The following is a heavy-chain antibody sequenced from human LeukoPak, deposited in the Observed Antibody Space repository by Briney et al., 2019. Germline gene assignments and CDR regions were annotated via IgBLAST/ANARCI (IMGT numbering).Heavy chain of an antibody. CDR2: ISSSNYYI. CDR1: GFTFSSYT. D-gene: IGHD4-23*01. V-gene: IGHV3-21*04. Sequence: GGSLRLSCAASGFTFSSYTMNWVRQAPGKGLEWVSSISSSNYYIYYADSVKGRFTISRDNSKNTLYLQMNSLRAEDTAVYYCAKGNSLDYWGQGTLVTVSS. J-gene: IGHJ4*02. CDR3: AKGNSLDY.